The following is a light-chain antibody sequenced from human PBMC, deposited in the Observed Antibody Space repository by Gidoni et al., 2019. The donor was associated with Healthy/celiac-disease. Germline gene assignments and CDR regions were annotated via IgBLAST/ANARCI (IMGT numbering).Light chain of an antibody. V-gene: IGKV1-5*01. CDR2: DAS. Sequence: DIQMTQSPSTLSASVGDRVTITCRASQSISSWLAWYQQKPGKAPKLLIYDASSLESGVPSRFSGSGSGTEFTLTISSLQPDDFAPYYCQQYNSLYTFXQXTKLEIK. J-gene: IGKJ2*01. CDR1: QSISSW. CDR3: QQYNSLYT.